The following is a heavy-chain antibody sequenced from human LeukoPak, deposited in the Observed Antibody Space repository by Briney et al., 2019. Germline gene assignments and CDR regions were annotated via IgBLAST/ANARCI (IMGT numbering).Heavy chain of an antibody. CDR3: ANTPLYYYGSGSYPFDY. CDR2: ISGSGGST. J-gene: IGHJ4*02. Sequence: GSLRLTCAASGVTFSDYYMSWIRQAPGKGLEWVSAISGSGGSTYYADSVKGRFTISRDNSKNTLYLQMNSLRAEDTAVYYCANTPLYYYGSGSYPFDYWGQGTLVTVSS. V-gene: IGHV3-23*01. CDR1: GVTFSDYY. D-gene: IGHD3-10*01.